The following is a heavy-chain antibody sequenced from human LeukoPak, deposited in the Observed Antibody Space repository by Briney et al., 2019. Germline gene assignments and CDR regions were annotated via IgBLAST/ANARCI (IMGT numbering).Heavy chain of an antibody. CDR2: INAANGHT. CDR3: ARGRGPPNTNRDFYYYYYMDV. CDR1: GYTFTNYA. J-gene: IGHJ6*03. Sequence: ASVKVSCKASGYTFTNYAIHWVHQAPGQRFEWMGWINAANGHTKYSQEFQDRITITRDTSATTAYMELSNLRSEDMALYYCARGRGPPNTNRDFYYYYYMDVWGTGTTVTVSS. V-gene: IGHV1-3*03. D-gene: IGHD3-10*01.